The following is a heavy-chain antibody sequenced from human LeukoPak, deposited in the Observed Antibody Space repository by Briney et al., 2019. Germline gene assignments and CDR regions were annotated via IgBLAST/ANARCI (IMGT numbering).Heavy chain of an antibody. J-gene: IGHJ6*03. V-gene: IGHV3-74*01. CDR2: INRDGSSI. D-gene: IGHD3-16*02. Sequence: GGSLRLSCAASGFTFSSHWMHWVRQVPGKGLVWVSRINRDGSSISYADSVKGRFTISRDNAKNTLYLQMNSLRAEDTAVYYCARGFTVIDTGYYMDVRGKGTTVTVSS. CDR1: GFTFSSHW. CDR3: ARGFTVIDTGYYMDV.